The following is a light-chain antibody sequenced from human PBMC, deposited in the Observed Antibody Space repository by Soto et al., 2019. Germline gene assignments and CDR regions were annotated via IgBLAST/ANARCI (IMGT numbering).Light chain of an antibody. Sequence: QSVLTQPPSVSGAPGQRVTISCTGSSSNIGATYHVHWYQQLPGTAPKLLIYGNSNRPSGVPDRFSGSKSGTSASPAITGLQAEDEADYYCQSYDSSLSGSVFGGGTKLTVL. CDR2: GNS. CDR1: SSNIGATYH. CDR3: QSYDSSLSGSV. J-gene: IGLJ3*02. V-gene: IGLV1-40*01.